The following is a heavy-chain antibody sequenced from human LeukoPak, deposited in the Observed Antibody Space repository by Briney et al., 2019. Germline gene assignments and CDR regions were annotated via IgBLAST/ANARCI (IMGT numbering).Heavy chain of an antibody. J-gene: IGHJ4*02. CDR2: IIPILGIA. V-gene: IGHV1-69*04. D-gene: IGHD1-26*01. CDR1: VGTFSSYT. Sequence: ASVKVSCKASVGTFSSYTISWVRQAPGQGLEWMGRIIPILGIANYAQKFQGRVTITADKSTSTAYMELSSLRSEDTAVYYCAREVVGATTDYWGQGTLVTVSS. CDR3: AREVVGATTDY.